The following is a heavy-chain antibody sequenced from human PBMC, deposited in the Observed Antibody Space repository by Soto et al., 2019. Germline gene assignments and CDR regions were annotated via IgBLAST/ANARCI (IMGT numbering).Heavy chain of an antibody. Sequence: QVQLVQSGAEVKKPGASVKVSCKASGYTFTTYGISWMRQAPGQGLEWMGWSSAYNGNTNYAQKLQGRVTMTRDTSTSTAYMEPRSLRSDDTVVYYCARDAQGVFLHYWGQGTLVTVSS. J-gene: IGHJ4*02. CDR1: GYTFTTYG. V-gene: IGHV1-18*01. D-gene: IGHD3-16*01. CDR3: ARDAQGVFLHY. CDR2: SSAYNGNT.